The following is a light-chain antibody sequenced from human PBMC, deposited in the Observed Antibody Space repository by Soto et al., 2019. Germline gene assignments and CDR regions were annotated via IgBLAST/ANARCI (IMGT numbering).Light chain of an antibody. J-gene: IGKJ1*01. CDR3: QQYGSSGT. Sequence: ERVITQSPGTLSVFPGESVTLSCRASQSVSSSYLAWYQQKPGQAPRLLIYGASNRATGIPDRFSGSGSGTDFTLTISRLEPEDFAVYYCQQYGSSGTFGQGTKVDIK. V-gene: IGKV3-20*01. CDR2: GAS. CDR1: QSVSSSY.